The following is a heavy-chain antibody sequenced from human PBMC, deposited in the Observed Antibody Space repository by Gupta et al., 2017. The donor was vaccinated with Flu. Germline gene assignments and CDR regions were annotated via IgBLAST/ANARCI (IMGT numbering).Heavy chain of an antibody. J-gene: IGHJ4*01. Sequence: ASGLTFGSCGMRVVRQTPGNGLEWVSSISVSGVDTYYADSVKGRFTISRDKDTNTLYLQMNSLRAEYWAVFYYAKGALYFDSWG. CDR3: AKGALYFDS. CDR1: GLTFGSCG. V-gene: IGHV3-23*01. CDR2: ISVSGVDT.